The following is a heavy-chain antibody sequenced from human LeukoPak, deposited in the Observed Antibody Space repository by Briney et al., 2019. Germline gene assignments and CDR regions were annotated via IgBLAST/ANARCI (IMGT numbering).Heavy chain of an antibody. J-gene: IGHJ6*02. CDR3: ARDFRMDV. CDR2: IKQDGSEK. V-gene: IGHV3-7*03. Sequence: GGSLRLSCAVSGFTFSSYWMSWVRQAPGKGLEWVANIKQDGSEKYYVDSVKGRFTISRDNAKNSLYLQMNSLRAEDTAVYHCARDFRMDVWGQGTTVTVSS. CDR1: GFTFSSYW.